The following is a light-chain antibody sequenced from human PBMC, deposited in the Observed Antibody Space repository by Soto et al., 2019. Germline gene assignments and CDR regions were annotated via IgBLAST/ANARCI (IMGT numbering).Light chain of an antibody. V-gene: IGLV1-51*01. J-gene: IGLJ3*02. Sequence: QSVLTQPPSVSAAPGQRVTISCSGASSNVGDNDVAWFRPPPGTTPELLIYDNSKRPSGIPDRFSGSKSGTSVTLGIRGLQTGDEADYYCGTWDSSLNAVVFGGGTKLTVL. CDR1: SSNVGDND. CDR2: DNS. CDR3: GTWDSSLNAVV.